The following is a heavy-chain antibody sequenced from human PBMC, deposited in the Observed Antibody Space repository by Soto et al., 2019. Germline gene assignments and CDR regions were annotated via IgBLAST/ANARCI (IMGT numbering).Heavy chain of an antibody. D-gene: IGHD5-12*01. CDR2: ISGTTDRT. J-gene: IGHJ1*01. V-gene: IGHV3-23*02. Sequence: EVQVLESGGGLVQPGVSLRLSCASSGFTIRNYAMSWFRQAPGKALEWVAGISGTTDRTYYRDSVEGRFTIFKDTSKNTLYLEMNSLRAEDTALYRCEGSWTWGQGTLVTV. CDR3: EGSWT. CDR1: GFTIRNYA.